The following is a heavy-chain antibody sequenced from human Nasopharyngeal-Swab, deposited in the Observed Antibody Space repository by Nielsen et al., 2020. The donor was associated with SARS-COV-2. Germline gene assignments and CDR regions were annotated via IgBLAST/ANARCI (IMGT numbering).Heavy chain of an antibody. V-gene: IGHV3-48*01. Sequence: WIRQPPGKGLEWVSYISSSSSTIYYADSVEGRFTISRDNSKNTLFLQMSSLRAEDTAVYFCAKEMPGYSGPGRYNCYFDSWGQGAQVTVSS. CDR2: ISSSSSTI. J-gene: IGHJ4*02. D-gene: IGHD3-16*02. CDR3: AKEMPGYSGPGRYNCYFDS.